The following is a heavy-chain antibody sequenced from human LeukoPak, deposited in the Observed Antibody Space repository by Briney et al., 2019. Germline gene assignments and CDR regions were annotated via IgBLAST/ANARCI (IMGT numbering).Heavy chain of an antibody. CDR1: GFTFSSYG. CDR3: AGMVLGAAAGIEGEETFDY. D-gene: IGHD6-13*01. CDR2: ISNDGSKK. J-gene: IGHJ4*02. Sequence: PGGSLRLSCAASGFTFSSYGMHWVRQAPGKGLDWVAVISNDGSKKYYADSVKGRFTISRDNSKNTLSLQVSSLRTEDTAVYYCAGMVLGAAAGIEGEETFDYWGQGTLVTVSS. V-gene: IGHV3-30*03.